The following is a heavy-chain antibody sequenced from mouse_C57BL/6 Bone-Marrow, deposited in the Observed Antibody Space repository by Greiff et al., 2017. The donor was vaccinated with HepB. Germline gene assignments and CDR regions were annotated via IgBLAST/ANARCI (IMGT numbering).Heavy chain of an antibody. Sequence: EVKLVESGGGLVQPGESLKLSCESNEYAFPSHDMSWVRKTPEKRLELVAAINSDGGSTYYPDTMERRFRISRDNTKKTLYLQMSSLRSEDTALYNCARLREMVTYSYWYFDVWGTGTTVTVSS. CDR2: INSDGGST. CDR3: ARLREMVTYSYWYFDV. CDR1: EYAFPSHD. J-gene: IGHJ1*03. V-gene: IGHV5-2*01. D-gene: IGHD2-3*01.